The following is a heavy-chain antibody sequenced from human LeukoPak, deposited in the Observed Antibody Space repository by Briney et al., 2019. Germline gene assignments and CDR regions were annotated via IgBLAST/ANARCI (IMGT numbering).Heavy chain of an antibody. V-gene: IGHV3-11*01. D-gene: IGHD1-26*01. J-gene: IGHJ4*02. CDR3: ARGDRYSGTDY. Sequence: GGSLRLSCAASGFTFRDYDMTWIRQAPGKGLEWVSYISSSGRTIYNAESVKGRFTISRDNAKNSLYLQMNSLRAEDTAVYYCARGDRYSGTDYWGQGTLVTVSS. CDR2: ISSSGRTI. CDR1: GFTFRDYD.